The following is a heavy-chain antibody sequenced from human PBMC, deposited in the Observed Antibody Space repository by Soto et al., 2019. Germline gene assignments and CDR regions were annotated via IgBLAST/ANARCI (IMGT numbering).Heavy chain of an antibody. CDR3: ARDYGGNTYWYFDL. CDR2: IIPILGIA. D-gene: IGHD4-17*01. J-gene: IGHJ2*01. V-gene: IGHV1-69*08. CDR1: GGTFSSYT. Sequence: QVQLVQSGAAVKKPGSSVKVSCKASGGTFSSYTISWVRQAPGQGLEWMGRIIPILGIANYAQKFQGRVTITADKSTSTAYMELSSLRSEDTAVYYCARDYGGNTYWYFDLWGRGTLVTVSS.